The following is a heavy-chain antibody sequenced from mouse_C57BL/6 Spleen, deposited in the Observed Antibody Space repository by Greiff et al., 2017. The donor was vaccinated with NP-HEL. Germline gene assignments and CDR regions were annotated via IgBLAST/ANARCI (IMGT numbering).Heavy chain of an antibody. Sequence: QVQLQQPGAELVRPGTSVKLSCKASGYTFTSYWMHWVKQRPGQGLEWIGVIDPSDSYTNYNQKFKGKATLTVDTSSSTAYMQLSSLTSEDSAVYYCARSATVVATGGWYFDVWGTGTTVTVSS. CDR3: ARSATVVATGGWYFDV. V-gene: IGHV1-59*01. CDR1: GYTFTSYW. CDR2: IDPSDSYT. D-gene: IGHD1-1*01. J-gene: IGHJ1*03.